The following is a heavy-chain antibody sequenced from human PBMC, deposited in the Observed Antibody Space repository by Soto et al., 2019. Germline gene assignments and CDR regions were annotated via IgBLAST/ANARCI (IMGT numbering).Heavy chain of an antibody. CDR1: GFTFSDHY. D-gene: IGHD3-3*01. Sequence: EVQLVESGGGLVQPGGSLRLSCAASGFTFSDHYMAWVRQAPGKGLEWVGRTRNKAYTYTTEYAASVKGRFTISRDASKNSQYLQMNSLKTEDTAVYYWRTSFWRGYSYCMDVWGQGTTVTVSS. J-gene: IGHJ6*02. CDR2: TRNKAYTYTT. CDR3: RTSFWRGYSYCMDV. V-gene: IGHV3-72*01.